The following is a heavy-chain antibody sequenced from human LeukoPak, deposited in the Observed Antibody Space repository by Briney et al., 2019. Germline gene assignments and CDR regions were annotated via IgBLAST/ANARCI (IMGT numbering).Heavy chain of an antibody. V-gene: IGHV3-66*01. CDR3: VRDRNEYSPGYLHYYYMDV. CDR2: IYVDGTT. D-gene: IGHD4-11*01. Sequence: GGSLRLSCVVSAFSISNNYISWVRQAPGTGLQWVSMIYVDGTTKYADPVKGRFTIARDSSKNTMYLHMTSLREEDTGVYHCVRDRNEYSPGYLHYYYMDVWGKGTTVTVSS. J-gene: IGHJ6*03. CDR1: AFSISNNY.